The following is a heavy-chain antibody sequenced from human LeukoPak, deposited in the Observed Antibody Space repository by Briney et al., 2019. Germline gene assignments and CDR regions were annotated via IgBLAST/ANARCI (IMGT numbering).Heavy chain of an antibody. CDR2: VKSRSAGETT. Sequence: PGGSLRLSCEASGFSISNDWMSWVRQAPGKGLEWVARVKSRSAGETTDYAAPVKGRFTISRDDSKNTLYLQMNSLKTEDTAVYYCTLIQGWGSGSYYRDFWGQGTLVTVSS. V-gene: IGHV3-15*01. J-gene: IGHJ4*02. CDR1: GFSISNDW. CDR3: TLIQGWGSGSYYRDF. D-gene: IGHD3-10*01.